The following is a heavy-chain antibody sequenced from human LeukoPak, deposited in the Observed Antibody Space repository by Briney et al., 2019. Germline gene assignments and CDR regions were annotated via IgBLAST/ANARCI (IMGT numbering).Heavy chain of an antibody. J-gene: IGHJ4*02. CDR1: GDSLSSSF. CDR2: IYTSGYT. CDR3: ARDCSGGSCYSGVVDY. D-gene: IGHD2-15*01. Sequence: SETLSLTCTVSGDSLSSSFWSWIRQPAGKGLEWIGRIYTSGYTNYNPSLKSRVTMSVDTSKNQFSLKLNSLTAADAAVYYCARDCSGGSCYSGVVDYWGQGTLVTVSS. V-gene: IGHV4-4*07.